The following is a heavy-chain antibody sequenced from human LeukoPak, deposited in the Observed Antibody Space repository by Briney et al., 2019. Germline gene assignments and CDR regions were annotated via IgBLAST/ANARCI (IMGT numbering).Heavy chain of an antibody. Sequence: SSETLSLTCAVYGGSFSGYYWSLIRQPPGKGLEWIGEINHSGSTNYNPSLKSRVTIAVDTSKNQFSLKLSSVTAADTAVYYCARGDSRRAYYYDSSGYYYGYWGQGTLVTVSS. CDR2: INHSGST. CDR3: ARGDSRRAYYYDSSGYYYGY. V-gene: IGHV4-34*01. CDR1: GGSFSGYY. D-gene: IGHD3-22*01. J-gene: IGHJ4*02.